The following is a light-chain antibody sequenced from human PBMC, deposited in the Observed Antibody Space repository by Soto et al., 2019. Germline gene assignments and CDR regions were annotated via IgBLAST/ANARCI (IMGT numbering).Light chain of an antibody. CDR1: NIGSKS. V-gene: IGLV3-21*04. J-gene: IGLJ2*01. Sequence: SYELTQPPSVSVAPGKTARITCGGNNIGSKSVHWYQQKPGQAPVLVIYYDSDRPSGIPERFSGSNSGNTATLTISRVEAVDEAEYYCQVWDSSSDHVVFGGGTKVTVL. CDR2: YDS. CDR3: QVWDSSSDHVV.